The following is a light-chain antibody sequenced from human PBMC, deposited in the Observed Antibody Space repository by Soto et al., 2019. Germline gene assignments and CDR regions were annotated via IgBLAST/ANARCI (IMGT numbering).Light chain of an antibody. CDR3: QVWDSSSDVV. CDR2: DDS. Sequence: SYELTQPPSVSVAPGQTARLTCGGNNIGSESVHWYQQKPGQAPVLVVYDDSDRPSGIPERFSGSNSGNTATLTISRVEAGDEADYYCQVWDSSSDVVFGGGTKLTVL. J-gene: IGLJ2*01. CDR1: NIGSES. V-gene: IGLV3-21*02.